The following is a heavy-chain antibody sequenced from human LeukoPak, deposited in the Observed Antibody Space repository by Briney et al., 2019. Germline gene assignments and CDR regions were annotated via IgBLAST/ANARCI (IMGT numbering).Heavy chain of an antibody. J-gene: IGHJ4*02. V-gene: IGHV4-59*01. CDR3: ARDYSGSYYFDY. D-gene: IGHD1-26*01. CDR1: GGSISSYY. CDR2: IYYSGST. Sequence: PSETLSLTCTVSGGSISSYYWSWIRQPPGKGLEWIGYIYYSGSTNYNPSLKSRVTISVDTSKNQFSLKLSSVTAADTAVYYCARDYSGSYYFDYWGQGTLVTVSS.